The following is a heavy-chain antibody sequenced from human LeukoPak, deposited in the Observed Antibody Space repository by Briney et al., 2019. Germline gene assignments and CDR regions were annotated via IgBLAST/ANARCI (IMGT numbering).Heavy chain of an antibody. V-gene: IGHV3-23*01. Sequence: GGSLRLSCEASGFTFSTFAMIWVRQPPGKGLEWVSSIFPSGGEIHYADSVRGRFTISRDNSKSTLSLQMNSLRAEDTAIYYCARDVEYLQHWGQGTLVIVSS. CDR3: ARDVEYLQH. CDR1: GFTFSTFA. J-gene: IGHJ1*01. CDR2: IFPSGGEI.